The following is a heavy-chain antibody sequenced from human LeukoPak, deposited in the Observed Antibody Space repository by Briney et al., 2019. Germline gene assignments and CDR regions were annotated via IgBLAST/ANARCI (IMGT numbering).Heavy chain of an antibody. CDR3: ARRGSAAEYFQH. V-gene: IGHV1-2*02. J-gene: IGHJ1*01. CDR2: INPNTGGT. D-gene: IGHD3-10*01. Sequence: ASVNVSCKPSGYTFTAYFMHWVRQSPGQGLEWMGWINPNTGGTHYPQKLQGRVTMTRDTSISSVYMELTSLTSDDTAVYYCARRGSAAEYFQHWGQGTLVTVSS. CDR1: GYTFTAYF.